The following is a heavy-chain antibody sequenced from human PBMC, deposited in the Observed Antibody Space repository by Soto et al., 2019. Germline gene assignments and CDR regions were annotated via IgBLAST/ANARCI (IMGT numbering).Heavy chain of an antibody. CDR2: ISGSGGST. CDR3: AKNAVVVIPRSFDY. Sequence: PGGSLRLSCAASGFTFSSYAMSWVRQATGQGLEWVSAISGSGGSTYYADSVKGRFTISRDNSMNTLYLQMNSLRAEDTAVYYCAKNAVVVIPRSFDYWGQGTLVTVSS. J-gene: IGHJ4*02. V-gene: IGHV3-23*01. CDR1: GFTFSSYA. D-gene: IGHD3-22*01.